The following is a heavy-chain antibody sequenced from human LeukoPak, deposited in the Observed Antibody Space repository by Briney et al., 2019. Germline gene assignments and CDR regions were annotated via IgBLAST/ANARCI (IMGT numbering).Heavy chain of an antibody. V-gene: IGHV4-4*07. CDR1: GGSISSYY. J-gene: IGHJ2*01. CDR2: IYTSGST. D-gene: IGHD2-15*01. Sequence: PSETLSLTCTVSGGSISSYYWSWIRQPAGKGLEWIGRIYTSGSTNYNPSLKSRVTMSVDTSKNQFSLKLSSVTAADTAVYYCARGPLDCSGGSCPYWYFDLWGRGTLVTVSS. CDR3: ARGPLDCSGGSCPYWYFDL.